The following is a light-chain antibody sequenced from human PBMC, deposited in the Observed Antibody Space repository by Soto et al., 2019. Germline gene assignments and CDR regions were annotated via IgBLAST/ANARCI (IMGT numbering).Light chain of an antibody. CDR1: DKMSRY. Sequence: DIQLIQSPSSLSASVGDRVTITCRANDKMSRYLNWYQQKPGKAPKLLIYAESNLQSGVPSRFSGSGSGADFILTISSLQPEDSATYYCQQSYSTPRTFGQGTKVEVK. CDR2: AES. CDR3: QQSYSTPRT. J-gene: IGKJ1*01. V-gene: IGKV1-39*01.